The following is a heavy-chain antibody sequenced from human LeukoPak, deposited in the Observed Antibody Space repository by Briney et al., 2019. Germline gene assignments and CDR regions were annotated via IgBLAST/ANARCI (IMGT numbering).Heavy chain of an antibody. CDR3: VRTLYIWDSLTGFDV. D-gene: IGHD3-9*01. Sequence: SVKVSCKASGGTFSSYAISWVRQAPGQGLEWMGGIIPIFGTANYAQKFQGRVTITADESTSTAYMELSSLTSEDTAVYYCVRTLYIWDSLTGFDVWGQGTMVTVSS. CDR2: IIPIFGTA. V-gene: IGHV1-69*13. J-gene: IGHJ3*01. CDR1: GGTFSSYA.